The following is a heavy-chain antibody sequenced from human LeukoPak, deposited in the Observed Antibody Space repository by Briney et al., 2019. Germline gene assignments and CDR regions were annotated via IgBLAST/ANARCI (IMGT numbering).Heavy chain of an antibody. Sequence: PGGSLRLSCAASGFTFSSYWLHWVRQAPGKGLVWVSRINSDGSTTTYADSVKGRFTISRDNAKNTLYLQMNSLRAEDTAVYYCAGARLGGHSDYWGQGTLVTVSS. CDR3: AGARLGGHSDY. D-gene: IGHD2-21*01. CDR2: INSDGSTT. V-gene: IGHV3-74*01. CDR1: GFTFSSYW. J-gene: IGHJ4*02.